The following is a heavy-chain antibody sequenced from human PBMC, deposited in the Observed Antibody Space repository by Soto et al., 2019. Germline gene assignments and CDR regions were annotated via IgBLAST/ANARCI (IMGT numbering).Heavy chain of an antibody. CDR1: GYSFTSYW. V-gene: IGHV5-10-1*01. CDR2: IDPSDSYT. D-gene: IGHD3-10*01. J-gene: IGHJ5*02. CDR3: ARRGSRGNWFDP. Sequence: EALTISWKSAGYSFTSYWISLVRQMPGKGLEWMGRIDPSDSYTNYSPSFQGHVTISADKSISTAYLQWSSLKASDTAMYYCARRGSRGNWFDPWGQGTLVTVSS.